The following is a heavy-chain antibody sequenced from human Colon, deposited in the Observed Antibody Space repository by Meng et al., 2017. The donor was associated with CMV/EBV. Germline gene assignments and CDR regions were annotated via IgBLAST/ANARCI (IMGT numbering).Heavy chain of an antibody. V-gene: IGHV1-2*02. Sequence: QVLWVQSGAEVKKPGAPVKASCKASGYTFTGYFMYWVRQAPGQGLEWLGVINPITGGTNYAQKFQGRVTMTRDTSMNTAYMELSRLRSDDTAVYYCASLSGGDFDYWGQGTLVTVSS. CDR3: ASLSGGDFDY. CDR1: GYTFTGYF. J-gene: IGHJ4*02. D-gene: IGHD1-26*01. CDR2: INPITGGT.